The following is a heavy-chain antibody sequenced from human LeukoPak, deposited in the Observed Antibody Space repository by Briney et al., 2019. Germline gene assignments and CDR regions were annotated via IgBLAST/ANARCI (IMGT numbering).Heavy chain of an antibody. V-gene: IGHV3-48*03. CDR1: GFTFSSYE. J-gene: IGHJ4*02. D-gene: IGHD6-13*01. Sequence: KPGGSLRLSCAASGFTFSSYEMNWVRQAPGKGLEWVSYISSSGSTIYYADSVKGRFTISRDNAKNSLYLQMNSLRAEDTAVYYCASSGWYYFDYWGQGTLVTVPS. CDR3: ASSGWYYFDY. CDR2: ISSSGSTI.